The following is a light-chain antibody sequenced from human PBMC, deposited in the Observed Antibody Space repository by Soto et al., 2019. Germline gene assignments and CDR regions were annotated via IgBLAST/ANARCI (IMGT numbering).Light chain of an antibody. V-gene: IGKV3-15*01. J-gene: IGKJ1*01. CDR1: QSVSSN. CDR2: GAS. Sequence: EIVMTQSPATLSVSPGERATLSCRASQSVSSNLAWYQQKPGQAPRLLIYGASTRATGIPARFSGSGSGTEFTITISSLQAEDFAVYYCQQYHSYPPWTFGQGTKVEIK. CDR3: QQYHSYPPWT.